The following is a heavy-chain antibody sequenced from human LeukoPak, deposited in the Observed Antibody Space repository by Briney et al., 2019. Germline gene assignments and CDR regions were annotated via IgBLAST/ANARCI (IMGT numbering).Heavy chain of an antibody. J-gene: IGHJ6*03. Sequence: GGSLRLSCAASGFTFDDYGMSWVRHAPGKGLEWVSGINWNGGSTGYADSVKGRFTISRDNAKNSLYLQMNSLRAEDTALYYCARVGSNYFYYYMDVWGKGTTVTVSS. CDR2: INWNGGST. CDR3: ARVGSNYFYYYMDV. D-gene: IGHD4-11*01. V-gene: IGHV3-20*04. CDR1: GFTFDDYG.